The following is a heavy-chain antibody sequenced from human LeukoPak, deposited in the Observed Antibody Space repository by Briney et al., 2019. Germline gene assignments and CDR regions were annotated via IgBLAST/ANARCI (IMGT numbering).Heavy chain of an antibody. CDR2: IYPGDSDT. CDR3: ARQYSHYYDSSGQGDWFDP. V-gene: IGHV5-51*01. CDR1: GYSFTSYW. Sequence: GESLKISCKSSGYSFTSYWIGWVRQMPGKGLEWMGIIYPGDSDTRYSPSFQGQVTISADKSISTAYLQWSSLKASDTAMYYCARQYSHYYDSSGQGDWFDPWGQGTLVTVSS. J-gene: IGHJ5*02. D-gene: IGHD3-22*01.